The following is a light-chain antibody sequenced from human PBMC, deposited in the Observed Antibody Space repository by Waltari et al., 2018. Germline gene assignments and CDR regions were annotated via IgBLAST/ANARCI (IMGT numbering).Light chain of an antibody. Sequence: QSALTQPASVSGSPGQSITISCTGTSSDVGGYDYVSWYQQHPGKAPKPMIYEVTNRPSGVSERFAGSKSGNTASLNISGLQAADEADYYCTSYTITTTLGVFGGGTKLTVL. V-gene: IGLV2-14*01. CDR2: EVT. CDR3: TSYTITTTLGV. CDR1: SSDVGGYDY. J-gene: IGLJ3*02.